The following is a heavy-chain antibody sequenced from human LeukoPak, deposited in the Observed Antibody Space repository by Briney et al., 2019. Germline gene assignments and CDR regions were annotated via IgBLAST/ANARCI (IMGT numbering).Heavy chain of an antibody. CDR3: SRSVYCSSTSCLYYYYYYSMDV. J-gene: IGHJ6*03. CDR1: GYTFTVYY. D-gene: IGHD2-2*01. Sequence: ASVKVSCKSSGYTFTVYYMHWLRRAPGQGLEWMGWINPNSGGTNYAQKFQRRVTMTRYTSISTAYLDLTGSRFDDTAVSFCSRSVYCSSTSCLYYYYYYSMDVWGKGTTVTVSS. CDR2: INPNSGGT. V-gene: IGHV1-2*02.